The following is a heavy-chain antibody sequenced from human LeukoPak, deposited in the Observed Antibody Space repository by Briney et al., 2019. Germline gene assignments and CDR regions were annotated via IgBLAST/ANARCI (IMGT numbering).Heavy chain of an antibody. D-gene: IGHD4-17*01. J-gene: IGHJ4*02. CDR2: INPNSGGT. CDR3: ARVHDYGDHAPPDFDY. V-gene: IGHV1-2*02. Sequence: ASVKVSCKASGYTFTGYYMHWVRQAPGQGLEWMGWINPNSGGTNYAQKFQGRVTMTRDTSISTAYMELSRLRSDDTAVYYCARVHDYGDHAPPDFDYWGQGTLVTVSS. CDR1: GYTFTGYY.